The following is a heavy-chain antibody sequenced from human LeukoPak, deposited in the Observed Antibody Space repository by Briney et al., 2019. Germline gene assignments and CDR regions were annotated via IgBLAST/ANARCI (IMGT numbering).Heavy chain of an antibody. D-gene: IGHD3-9*01. V-gene: IGHV4-34*01. J-gene: IGHJ4*02. CDR3: ARGSLYYDILTGYFSYYFDY. Sequence: SETLSLTCAVYCGSFSGYYWSWIRHPPGKGLEWIGEINHSGSTNYNPSLKSRVAISVDTSKNQFSLKLSSVTAADTAVYYCARGSLYYDILTGYFSYYFDYWGQGTLVTVSS. CDR2: INHSGST. CDR1: CGSFSGYY.